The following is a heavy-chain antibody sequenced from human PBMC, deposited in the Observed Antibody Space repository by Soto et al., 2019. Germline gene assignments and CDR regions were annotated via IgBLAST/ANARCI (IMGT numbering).Heavy chain of an antibody. Sequence: QVQLVQSGAEVKKPGSSVKVSCKASGGTFSSYTISWVRQAPGQGLEWMGRIIPILGIANYAQKFQGRVTITADKSTSTAYMELSSLRSEDTAVYYCARDIGGSYYRSFVYWGQGTLVTVSS. J-gene: IGHJ4*02. CDR2: IIPILGIA. CDR3: ARDIGGSYYRSFVY. V-gene: IGHV1-69*08. CDR1: GGTFSSYT. D-gene: IGHD1-26*01.